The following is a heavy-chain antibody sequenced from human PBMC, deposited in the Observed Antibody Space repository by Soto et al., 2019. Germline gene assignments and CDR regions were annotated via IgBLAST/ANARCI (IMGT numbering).Heavy chain of an antibody. D-gene: IGHD3-3*01. CDR1: GFTFSSYG. V-gene: IGHV3-30*18. J-gene: IGHJ4*02. CDR3: AKEYDFWSGYSFDY. CDR2: ISYDGSNK. Sequence: QVQLVESGGGVVQPGRSLRLSCAASGFTFSSYGMHWVRQAPGKGLEWVAVISYDGSNKYYADSVKGRFTISRDNSKNTLYLQMKSLRAEDTAVYYCAKEYDFWSGYSFDYWGQGTLVTVSS.